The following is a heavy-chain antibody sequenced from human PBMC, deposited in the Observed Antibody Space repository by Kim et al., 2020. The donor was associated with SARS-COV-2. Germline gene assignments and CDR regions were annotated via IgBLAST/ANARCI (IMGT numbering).Heavy chain of an antibody. V-gene: IGHV3-15*01. CDR2: IKSKSDYETA. J-gene: IGHJ3*02. CDR1: GLTFTYAW. D-gene: IGHD3-22*01. Sequence: GGSLRLSCEVSGLTFTYAWMSWVRQTPGNGLEWVGRIKSKSDYETADYAAPVKGRFTVSRDHSRNMVFLEMRGLRTEDTAVYYCTTAVYDRDGFDIWG. CDR3: TTAVYDRDGFDI.